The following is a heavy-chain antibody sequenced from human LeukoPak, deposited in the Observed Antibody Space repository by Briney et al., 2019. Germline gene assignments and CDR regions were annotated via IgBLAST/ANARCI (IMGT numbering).Heavy chain of an antibody. CDR3: AREDYNILTGSGDNWFDP. CDR2: IYDSGST. Sequence: SETLSLTCTVSGCSISSYYWSWIRQSPGKGLEWTGYIYDSGSTNYNPSLKSRVTISVDTSRSQFSLKLSSVTAADTAVYYCAREDYNILTGSGDNWFDPWGQGTLVTVSS. J-gene: IGHJ5*02. V-gene: IGHV4-59*01. CDR1: GCSISSYY. D-gene: IGHD3-9*01.